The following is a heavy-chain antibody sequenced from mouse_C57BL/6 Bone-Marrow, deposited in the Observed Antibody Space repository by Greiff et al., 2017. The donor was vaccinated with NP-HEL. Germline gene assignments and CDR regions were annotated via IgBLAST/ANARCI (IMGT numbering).Heavy chain of an antibody. CDR3: ARPMVTTDWFAY. D-gene: IGHD2-2*01. CDR2: IDPSDSET. Sequence: QVQLQQPGAELVRPGSSVKLSCKASGYTFTSYWMHWVKQRPIQGLEWIGNIDPSDSETHYNQKFKDKATLTVDKSSSTAYMQLSSLTSEDSAVYYCARPMVTTDWFAYWGQGTLVTVSA. J-gene: IGHJ3*01. CDR1: GYTFTSYW. V-gene: IGHV1-52*01.